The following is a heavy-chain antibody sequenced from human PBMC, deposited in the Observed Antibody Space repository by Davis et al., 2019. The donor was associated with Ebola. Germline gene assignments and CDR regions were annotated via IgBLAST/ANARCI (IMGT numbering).Heavy chain of an antibody. J-gene: IGHJ4*02. Sequence: GESLKISCAASGFTFSSYSMNWVRPAPGKGLEWVSYISRSSDTIYYADSVRGRFTISRDTAKKSLYLQMNSLRDEDTAVYYCAVHNGDWLQLDFWGQGTLVTVSS. D-gene: IGHD3-9*01. CDR1: GFTFSSYS. CDR3: AVHNGDWLQLDF. V-gene: IGHV3-48*02. CDR2: ISRSSDTI.